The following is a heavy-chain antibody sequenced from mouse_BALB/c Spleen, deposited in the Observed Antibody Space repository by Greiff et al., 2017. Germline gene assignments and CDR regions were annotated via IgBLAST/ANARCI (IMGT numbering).Heavy chain of an antibody. J-gene: IGHJ4*01. CDR2: INPSNGRT. Sequence: QVQLQQSGAELVKPGASVKLSCKASGYTFTSYYMYWVKQRPGQGLEWIGEINPSNGRTNYNEKFKSKATLTVDKSSSTAYMQLSSLTSEDSAVYYCARRGEAMDYWGQGTSVTVSS. CDR3: ARRGEAMDY. CDR1: GYTFTSYY. V-gene: IGHV1S81*02.